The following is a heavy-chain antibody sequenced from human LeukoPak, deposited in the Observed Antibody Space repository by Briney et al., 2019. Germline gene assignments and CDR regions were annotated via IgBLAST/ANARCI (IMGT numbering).Heavy chain of an antibody. V-gene: IGHV4-31*03. CDR1: GGSISSGGYY. D-gene: IGHD4-17*01. Sequence: SETLSLTCTVSGGSISSGGYYCSWLRQHPGKGLEWIGYIHYSRSAYYNPSLKSRVTISVDTSKNQFSLKLSSGTAADTAVYYCARDLGDYMHHWGQGTRVSVS. CDR3: ARDLGDYMHH. CDR2: IHYSRSA. J-gene: IGHJ1*01.